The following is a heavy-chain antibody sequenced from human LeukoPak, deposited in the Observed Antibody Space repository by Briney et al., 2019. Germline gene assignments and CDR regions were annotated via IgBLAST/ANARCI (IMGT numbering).Heavy chain of an antibody. CDR3: ARDCPPFPYDFWSGRQGYYYYYMDV. D-gene: IGHD3-3*01. J-gene: IGHJ6*03. Sequence: AASVNVSCKASGYTFTSYGISWVRQAPGQGLEWMGWISAYNGNTNYAQKLQGRVTMTTDTSTSTAYMELRSLRSDDTAVYYCARDCPPFPYDFWSGRQGYYYYYMDVWGKGTTVTVSS. V-gene: IGHV1-18*01. CDR2: ISAYNGNT. CDR1: GYTFTSYG.